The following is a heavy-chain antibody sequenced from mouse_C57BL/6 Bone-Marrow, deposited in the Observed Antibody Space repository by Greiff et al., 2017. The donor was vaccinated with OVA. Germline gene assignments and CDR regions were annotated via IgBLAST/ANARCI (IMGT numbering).Heavy chain of an antibody. J-gene: IGHJ4*01. D-gene: IGHD2-2*01. CDR3: ARVVTSYAMDY. CDR1: GFTFSSYA. Sequence: EVQGVESGGGLVKPGGSLKLSCAASGFTFSSYAMSWVRQTPEKRLEWVATISDGGSYTYYPDNVKGRFTISRDNAKNNLYLQMSHLKSEDTAMYYCARVVTSYAMDYWGQGTSVTVSS. V-gene: IGHV5-4*01. CDR2: ISDGGSYT.